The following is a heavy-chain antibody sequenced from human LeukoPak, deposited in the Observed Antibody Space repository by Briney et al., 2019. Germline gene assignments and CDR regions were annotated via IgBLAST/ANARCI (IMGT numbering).Heavy chain of an antibody. V-gene: IGHV3-23*01. D-gene: IGHD6-6*01. Sequence: GGSLRLSCAASGFTFSSYAMSWVRQAPGKGLEWVSAISGSGGSTYYADSVKGRFTISRDNSKNTLYLQMNSLRAEGTAVYYCAKVGSSSYAFDIWGQGTMVTVSS. CDR3: AKVGSSSYAFDI. CDR1: GFTFSSYA. CDR2: ISGSGGST. J-gene: IGHJ3*02.